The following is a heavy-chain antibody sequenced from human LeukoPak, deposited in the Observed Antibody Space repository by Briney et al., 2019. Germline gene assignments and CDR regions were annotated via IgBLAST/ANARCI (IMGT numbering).Heavy chain of an antibody. CDR3: ARVEYGDYGWFDP. D-gene: IGHD4-17*01. CDR2: ISDSGST. Sequence: SETLSLTYTVSGVSISTYYWTWIRQPPGKGLEWIGYISDSGSTNYNPSLKSRVTISLDTSKNQFSLKLISLAAADTAAYYCARVEYGDYGWFDPWGQGTLVTVSS. J-gene: IGHJ5*02. V-gene: IGHV4-59*01. CDR1: GVSISTYY.